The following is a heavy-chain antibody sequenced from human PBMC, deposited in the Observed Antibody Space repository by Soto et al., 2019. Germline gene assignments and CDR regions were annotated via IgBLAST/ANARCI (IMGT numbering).Heavy chain of an antibody. CDR2: ISGSGGST. CDR1: GFTFSSYA. J-gene: IGHJ4*02. CDR3: ANLFVLDF. D-gene: IGHD2-21*01. Sequence: GGTLRLSCAASGFTFSSYAMSWVRQAPGKGLEWVSAISGSGGSTYYADSVKGRFTTSRDNSKHTLYLQMTTLRALFLSLYYCANLFVLDFWGRGTLVIVSS. V-gene: IGHV3-23*01.